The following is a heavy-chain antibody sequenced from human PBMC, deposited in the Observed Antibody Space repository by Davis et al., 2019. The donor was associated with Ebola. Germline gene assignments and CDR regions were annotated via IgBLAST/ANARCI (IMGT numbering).Heavy chain of an antibody. D-gene: IGHD3-10*01. V-gene: IGHV3-23*01. CDR3: AKGITMVRGGNGLYYYYGMDV. J-gene: IGHJ6*02. CDR2: ISGSRGST. CDR1: GFTFSSYA. Sequence: GESLKISCAASGFTFSSYAMSWVRQAPGEGLEWVSAISGSRGSTYYADSVKGRFTISRDNSKNTLYLQMNSLRAEDTAVYYCAKGITMVRGGNGLYYYYGMDVWGQGTTVTVSS.